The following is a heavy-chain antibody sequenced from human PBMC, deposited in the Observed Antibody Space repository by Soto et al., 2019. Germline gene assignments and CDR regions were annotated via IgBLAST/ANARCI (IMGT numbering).Heavy chain of an antibody. CDR1: GFTFSSYW. CDR2: IKQDGSEK. CDR3: AREGLLWFGELLHPPELPDAFDI. Sequence: EVQLVESGGGLVQPGGSLRLSCAASGFTFSSYWMSWVRQAPGKGLEWVANIKQDGSEKYYVDSVKGRFTISRDNAKNSLYLQMNSLRAEDTAVYYCAREGLLWFGELLHPPELPDAFDIWGQGTMVTXSS. J-gene: IGHJ3*02. D-gene: IGHD3-10*01. V-gene: IGHV3-7*05.